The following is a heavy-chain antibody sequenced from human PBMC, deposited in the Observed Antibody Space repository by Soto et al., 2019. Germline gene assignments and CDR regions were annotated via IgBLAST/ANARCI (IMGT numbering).Heavy chain of an antibody. J-gene: IGHJ4*02. V-gene: IGHV1-3*01. CDR3: AREYYGDYDGMFY. CDR2: INAGNGNT. CDR1: GYTFTSYA. D-gene: IGHD4-17*01. Sequence: ASVKVSCKASGYTFTSYAMHWVRQAPGQRLEWMGWINAGNGNTKYSQKFQGRVTITGDTSASTAYMELSSLRSEDTAVYYCAREYYGDYDGMFYWGPGTLVTSPQ.